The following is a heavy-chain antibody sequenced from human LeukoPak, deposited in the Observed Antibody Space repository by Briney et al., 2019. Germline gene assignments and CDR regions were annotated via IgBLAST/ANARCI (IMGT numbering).Heavy chain of an antibody. Sequence: PGGSLRLSCAASGFTFSNYWMSWVRQAPGKRLEWVANIKPDGSEKHYVDSVKGRFTTSRDNADNSLYLHMDNLRTEDTAVYYCAKGSASHGNILTSPWGQGTLVTVAS. V-gene: IGHV3-7*01. D-gene: IGHD3-9*01. CDR2: IKPDGSEK. J-gene: IGHJ5*02. CDR1: GFTFSNYW. CDR3: AKGSASHGNILTSP.